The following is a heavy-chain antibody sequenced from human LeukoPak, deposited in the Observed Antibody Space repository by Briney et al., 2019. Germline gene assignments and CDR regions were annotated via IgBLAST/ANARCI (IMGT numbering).Heavy chain of an antibody. CDR1: GYTFTSYG. V-gene: IGHV1-18*01. D-gene: IGHD3-9*01. CDR2: ISAYNGNT. Sequence: ASVKVSCKASGYTFTSYGISWVRQAPGQGLEWMGWISAYNGNTNYAQKLQGRVTMTTDTSTSTAYMELRSLRSDDTAVYYCARRNGDYDILTGLKDYWGQGTLVTVSS. J-gene: IGHJ4*02. CDR3: ARRNGDYDILTGLKDY.